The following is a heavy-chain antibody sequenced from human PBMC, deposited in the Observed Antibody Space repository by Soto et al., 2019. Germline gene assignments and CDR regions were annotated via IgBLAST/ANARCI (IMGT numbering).Heavy chain of an antibody. J-gene: IGHJ4*02. CDR1: GGSISSYY. CDR2: IYYSGST. Sequence: PSETLSLTCTVSGGSISSYYWSWIRQPPGKGLEWIGYIYYSGSTNYNPSLKSRVTISVDTSKNQFSLKLSSVTAADTAVYYCARQIIAAGGTGDDYWGQGTLVTVSS. V-gene: IGHV4-59*08. D-gene: IGHD6-13*01. CDR3: ARQIIAAGGTGDDY.